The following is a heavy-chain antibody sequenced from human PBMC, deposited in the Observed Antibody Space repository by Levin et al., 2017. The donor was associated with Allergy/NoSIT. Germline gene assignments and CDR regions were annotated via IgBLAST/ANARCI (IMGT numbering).Heavy chain of an antibody. V-gene: IGHV3-13*01. CDR1: GFTFSSYD. CDR2: IGTAGDT. J-gene: IGHJ6*02. Sequence: GGSLRLSCAASGFTFSSYDMHWVRQATGKGLEWVSAIGTAGDTYYPGSVKGRFTISRENAKNSLYLQMNSLRAGDTAVYYCARAYSSGWYVSNGMDVWGQGTTVTVSS. D-gene: IGHD6-19*01. CDR3: ARAYSSGWYVSNGMDV.